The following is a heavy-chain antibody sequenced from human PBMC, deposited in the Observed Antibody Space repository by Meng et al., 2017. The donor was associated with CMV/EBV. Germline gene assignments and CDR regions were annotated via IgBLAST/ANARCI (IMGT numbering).Heavy chain of an antibody. J-gene: IGHJ4*02. Sequence: LRRSCAASGFTFSSYWMSWVRQAPGKGLEWVANIKQDGSEKYYVDSVKGRFTISRDNAKNSLYLQMNSLRAEDTAVYYCASTTGTVNYWGQGTLVTVSS. CDR2: IKQDGSEK. D-gene: IGHD1-1*01. CDR1: GFTFSSYW. V-gene: IGHV3-7*01. CDR3: ASTTGTVNY.